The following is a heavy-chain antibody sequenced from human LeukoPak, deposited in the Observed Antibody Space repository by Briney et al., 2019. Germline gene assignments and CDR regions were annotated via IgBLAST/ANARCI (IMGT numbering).Heavy chain of an antibody. CDR1: GGSISSYY. D-gene: IGHD1-26*01. Sequence: PSETLSLTCTVPGGSISSYYWSWIRQPPGKGLEWIGYIYYSGSTNYNPSLKSRVTISVDTSKNQFSLKLSSVTAADTAVYYCARERITLMGATEGIDYWGQGTLVTVSS. CDR2: IYYSGST. V-gene: IGHV4-59*01. CDR3: ARERITLMGATEGIDY. J-gene: IGHJ4*02.